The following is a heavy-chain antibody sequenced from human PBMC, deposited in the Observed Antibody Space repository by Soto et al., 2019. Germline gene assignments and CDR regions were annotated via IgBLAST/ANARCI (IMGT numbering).Heavy chain of an antibody. Sequence: WGSLRLSCAASGFTFSSYEMNWVRQAPGKGLEWVSYISSSGSTIYYADSVKGRFTISRDNAKNSLYLQMNSLRAEDTAVYYCARDHNYDILTGYYPHRGEHGMDVWGQGTTVTVSS. J-gene: IGHJ6*02. CDR1: GFTFSSYE. D-gene: IGHD3-9*01. CDR2: ISSSGSTI. CDR3: ARDHNYDILTGYYPHRGEHGMDV. V-gene: IGHV3-48*03.